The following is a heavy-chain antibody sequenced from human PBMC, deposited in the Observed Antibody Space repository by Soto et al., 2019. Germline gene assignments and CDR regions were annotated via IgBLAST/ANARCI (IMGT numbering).Heavy chain of an antibody. V-gene: IGHV3-23*01. Sequence: LRLSCAASGFTFSSYAVSWVRQAPGKGLEWVSAISGSGGSTYYADSVKGRFTISRDNSKNTLYLQMNSLRAEDTAVYYCAKLLSPDNWFDPWGQGTLVTVSS. J-gene: IGHJ5*02. CDR3: AKLLSPDNWFDP. CDR1: GFTFSSYA. CDR2: ISGSGGST.